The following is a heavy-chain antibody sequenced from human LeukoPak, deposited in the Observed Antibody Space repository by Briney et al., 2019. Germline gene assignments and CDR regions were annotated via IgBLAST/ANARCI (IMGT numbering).Heavy chain of an antibody. D-gene: IGHD3-22*01. V-gene: IGHV1-69*05. Sequence: SVKVSCKASGGTFSSYAISWVRQAPGQGLEWMGGIIPIFGTANYAQKFQGRVTITTDESTSTAYMELSSLGSEDTAVYYCARGRYYYDSSGYWGEWGQGTLVTVSS. CDR2: IIPIFGTA. CDR3: ARGRYYYDSSGYWGE. CDR1: GGTFSSYA. J-gene: IGHJ4*02.